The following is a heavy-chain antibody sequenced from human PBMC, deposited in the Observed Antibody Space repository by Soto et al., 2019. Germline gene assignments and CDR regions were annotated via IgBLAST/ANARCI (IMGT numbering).Heavy chain of an antibody. D-gene: IGHD3-10*01. CDR1: GYTFTSYA. V-gene: IGHV1-18*01. CDR3: ARDRVGYYGSGSYYYWFDP. Sequence: ASVKVSCKASGYTFTSYAMHWVRQAPGQRLEWMGWISAYNGNTNYAQKLQGRVTMTTDTSTSTAYMELRSLRSDDTAVYYCARDRVGYYGSGSYYYWFDPWGQGTLVTVSS. CDR2: ISAYNGNT. J-gene: IGHJ5*02.